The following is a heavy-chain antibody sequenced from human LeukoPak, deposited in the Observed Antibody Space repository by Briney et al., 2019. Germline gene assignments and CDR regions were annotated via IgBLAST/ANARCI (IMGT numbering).Heavy chain of an antibody. CDR2: ISGTGGGT. D-gene: IGHD2-2*01. CDR1: GLTFSSYA. J-gene: IGHJ4*01. Sequence: GGTLRLSCAVSGLTFSSYAMSWVRQAPGKGLEWVSAISGTGGGTYYADPVKGRFTFSRDTSKNTLYLQMTSLTAEDTAVYYCAISGITAAMVRFYCWGQGTLVTVSS. CDR3: AISGITAAMVRFYC. V-gene: IGHV3-23*01.